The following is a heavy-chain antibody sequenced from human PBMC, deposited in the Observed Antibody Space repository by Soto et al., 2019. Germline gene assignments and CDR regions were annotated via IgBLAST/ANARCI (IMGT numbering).Heavy chain of an antibody. CDR2: ISSSTSYI. CDR1: GFSVNNYN. CDR3: ARASWGLLNSAFYYHMAV. Sequence: EVQVVESGGGLVKPGGSLRLSCAASGFSVNNYNMNWVRQAPGEGLEWVSFISSSTSYIYYADSVKGRFTISRDNAKNSLYLQMNSLRAEDTAVYYCARASWGLLNSAFYYHMAVWGKGTPVTVSS. D-gene: IGHD1-26*01. V-gene: IGHV3-21*01. J-gene: IGHJ6*03.